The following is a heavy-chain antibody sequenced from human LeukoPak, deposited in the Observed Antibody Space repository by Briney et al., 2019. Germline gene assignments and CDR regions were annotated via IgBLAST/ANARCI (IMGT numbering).Heavy chain of an antibody. CDR3: ARDGYFDWLLDDAHWFDP. D-gene: IGHD3-9*01. CDR2: INPNSGGT. J-gene: IGHJ5*02. Sequence: ASVKVSCKASGYTFTGYYMHWVRQAPGQGLEWMGWINPNSGGTNYAQKFQGSVTMTRDTSISTAYMELSRLRSDDTAVYYCARDGYFDWLLDDAHWFDPWGQGTLVTVSS. V-gene: IGHV1-2*02. CDR1: GYTFTGYY.